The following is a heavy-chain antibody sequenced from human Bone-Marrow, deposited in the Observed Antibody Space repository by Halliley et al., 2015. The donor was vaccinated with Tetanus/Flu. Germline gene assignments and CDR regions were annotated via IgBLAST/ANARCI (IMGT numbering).Heavy chain of an antibody. CDR1: GGSISSNNW. V-gene: IGHV4-4*02. CDR2: IYHSGTA. J-gene: IGHJ5*01. D-gene: IGHD3-22*01. Sequence: GLVKPSGTLSLTCDVSGGSISSNNWWSWVRQPPGKGLEWIGEIYHSGTANYNPSLQSRLTMSVDKSKNQFSLKLYSVTAADTAVFFCARVAKAYYYDSSVSNWLDSWGQGTLVSFSS. CDR3: ARVAKAYYYDSSVSNWLDS.